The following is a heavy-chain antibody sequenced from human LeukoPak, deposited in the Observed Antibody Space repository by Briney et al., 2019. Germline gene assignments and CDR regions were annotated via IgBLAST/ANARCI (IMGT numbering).Heavy chain of an antibody. Sequence: SETLSLTCTVSGGSISTYYWSWIRQPPGKGLECIGYMYYSGSTNYSPSLKSRVTISVDTSKNQFSLKLSSVTAADTAVYCCARVYDFWSGYYDYWGQGTLVTVSS. CDR1: GGSISTYY. D-gene: IGHD3-3*01. J-gene: IGHJ4*02. CDR3: ARVYDFWSGYYDY. CDR2: MYYSGST. V-gene: IGHV4-59*12.